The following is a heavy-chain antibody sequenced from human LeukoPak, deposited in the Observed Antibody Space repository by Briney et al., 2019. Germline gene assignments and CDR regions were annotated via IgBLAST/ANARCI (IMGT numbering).Heavy chain of an antibody. J-gene: IGHJ4*02. Sequence: GGSLRLSCAASGFSFSSYAMSWVRQAPGKGLEWVSAISGSGGSTYYADSVKGRFTISRDNSKNTLYLQMNSLRAEDTAVYYCAKGTPEYSSSWYSFDYWGQGTLVTVSS. CDR1: GFSFSSYA. CDR2: ISGSGGST. D-gene: IGHD6-13*01. CDR3: AKGTPEYSSSWYSFDY. V-gene: IGHV3-23*01.